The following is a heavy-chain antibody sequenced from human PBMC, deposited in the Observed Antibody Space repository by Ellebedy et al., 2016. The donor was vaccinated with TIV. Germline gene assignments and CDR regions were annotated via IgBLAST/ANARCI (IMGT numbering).Heavy chain of an antibody. CDR3: ARDRAVTTASFDY. CDR2: IYYNGKT. V-gene: IGHV4-39*07. J-gene: IGHJ4*02. D-gene: IGHD4-17*01. CDR1: GGSINTNTYY. Sequence: SETLSLTCSVSGGSINTNTYYWGWLRQPPGKGLEWIGRIYYNGKTFSDPSLKSRVTISVDTSNNQFSLQLSSVTAADTAVYYCARDRAVTTASFDYWGQGTLVTVSS.